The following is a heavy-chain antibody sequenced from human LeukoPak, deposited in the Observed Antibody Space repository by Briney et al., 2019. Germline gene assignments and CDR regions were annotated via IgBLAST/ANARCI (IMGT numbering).Heavy chain of an antibody. CDR2: ISSSSSYI. CDR1: GFTFSSYS. D-gene: IGHD4-17*01. Sequence: GGSLRLSCAASGFTFSSYSMNWVRQAPGKGLEWVSSISSSSSYINYADPVKGRFTISRDNAKNSLYLQMNSLRAEDTAVYYCARATDGDYVPYWGQGTLVTVSS. V-gene: IGHV3-21*01. J-gene: IGHJ4*02. CDR3: ARATDGDYVPY.